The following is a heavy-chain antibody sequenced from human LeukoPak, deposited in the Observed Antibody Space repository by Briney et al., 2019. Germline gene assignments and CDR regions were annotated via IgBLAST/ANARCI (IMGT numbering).Heavy chain of an antibody. CDR3: AKGPDGYSYFDY. J-gene: IGHJ4*02. CDR1: GFTFSSYA. CDR2: ISGSGGST. D-gene: IGHD5-18*01. V-gene: IGHV3-23*01. Sequence: GGSLRLSCAASGFTFSSYAMSWVRQAPGKGLGWVSAISGSGGSTYYADSVKGRFTISRDNSKNTLYLQMNSLRAEDTAVYYCAKGPDGYSYFDYWGQGTLVTVSS.